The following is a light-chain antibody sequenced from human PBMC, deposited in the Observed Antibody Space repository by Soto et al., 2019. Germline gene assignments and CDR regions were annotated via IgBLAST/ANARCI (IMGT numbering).Light chain of an antibody. CDR3: SSYTTSNTPLYV. CDR2: EVS. V-gene: IGLV2-14*01. J-gene: IGLJ1*01. CDR1: SSDTAGYNY. Sequence: QSALTQPASVSGSPGQSITISCTGTSSDTAGYNYVSWYQQHPGKAPKLMIYEVSNRPSGVSNRFSGSQSGNTASLTISGLQAEDEANYYCSSYTTSNTPLYVFGTGTKVTAL.